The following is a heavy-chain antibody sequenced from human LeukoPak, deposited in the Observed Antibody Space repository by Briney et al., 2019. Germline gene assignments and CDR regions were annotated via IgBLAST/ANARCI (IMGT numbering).Heavy chain of an antibody. V-gene: IGHV4-59*01. J-gene: IGHJ4*02. CDR2: IYHTGST. D-gene: IGHD6-13*01. CDR1: GGSISSYY. CDR3: ARGSQVGRAAAAFDY. Sequence: SETLSLTCTVSGGSISSYYWSWIRQPPGKGLEWIANIYHTGSTNYNPSLSSRVTISIDTAKNQFSLKLTSVTAADTAVYYCARGSQVGRAAAAFDYWGQGALVTVSS.